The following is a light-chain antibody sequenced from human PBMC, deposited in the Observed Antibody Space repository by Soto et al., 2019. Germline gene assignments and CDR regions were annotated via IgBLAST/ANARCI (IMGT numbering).Light chain of an antibody. CDR2: GAS. CDR3: QQYNYWPRT. J-gene: IGKJ1*01. Sequence: EIVMTQSPATLSVSPGERATLSCRASQSVSSNLAWYQQKPGQAPRLLIYGASTRATGIPARFSGSGSGTEFTLTISSLQSEDFAVYYCQQYNYWPRTFGQGTKVE. V-gene: IGKV3-15*01. CDR1: QSVSSN.